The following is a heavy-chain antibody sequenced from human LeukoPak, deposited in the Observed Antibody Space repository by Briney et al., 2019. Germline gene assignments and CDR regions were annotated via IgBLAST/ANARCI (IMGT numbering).Heavy chain of an antibody. V-gene: IGHV1-18*01. CDR2: SSAYNGNT. D-gene: IGHD2-15*01. J-gene: IGHJ6*02. CDR1: GYTFTSYG. CDR3: ARWYCGGGSCYSYYYGMDV. Sequence: GASVKVSCKASGYTFTSYGISWVRQAPGQGLEWMGWSSAYNGNTKYVQKLQGRVTMTTDSSTSTAYMELRSLTSDDTAVYYCARWYCGGGSCYSYYYGMDVWGQGTTVTVSS.